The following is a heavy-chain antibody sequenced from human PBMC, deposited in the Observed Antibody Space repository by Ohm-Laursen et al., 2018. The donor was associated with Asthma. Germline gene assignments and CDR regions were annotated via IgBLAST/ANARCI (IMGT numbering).Heavy chain of an antibody. J-gene: IGHJ5*02. V-gene: IGHV4-59*01. Sequence: GTLSLTCTVSGGSISSYYWSWIRQPPGKGLEWIGYIYYSGSTNYNPSLKSRVTISVDTSKNQFSLKLSFVTAADTAVYYCARSSSYYYDSSACFDPWGQGTLVTVSS. CDR1: GGSISSYY. CDR3: ARSSSYYYDSSACFDP. CDR2: IYYSGST. D-gene: IGHD3-22*01.